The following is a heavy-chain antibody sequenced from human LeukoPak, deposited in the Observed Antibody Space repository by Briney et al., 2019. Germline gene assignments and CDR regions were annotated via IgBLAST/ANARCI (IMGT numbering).Heavy chain of an antibody. J-gene: IGHJ3*02. V-gene: IGHV3-20*04. D-gene: IGHD6-13*01. Sequence: GGSLRLSCAASGFTFSTYGMHWVRQAPGKGLDGALGIIWNGGSTGYADSVKGRFTISRDNAKNPLYLQMNSLRAEDTALYYCARDRIAAAEAGDAFDIWGQGTMVTVSS. CDR1: GFTFSTYG. CDR2: IIWNGGST. CDR3: ARDRIAAAEAGDAFDI.